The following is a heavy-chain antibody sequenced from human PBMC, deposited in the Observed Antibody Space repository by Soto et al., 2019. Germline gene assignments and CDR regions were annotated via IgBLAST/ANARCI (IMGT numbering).Heavy chain of an antibody. V-gene: IGHV4-59*01. CDR2: IDNTGTT. CDR3: AREDYGPFHNCFDP. CDR1: GGSISGSY. J-gene: IGHJ5*02. Sequence: QMQLRESGPGLVKPSGTLSLTCTVSGGSISGSYWNWIRRPPGKGLEWIGYIDNTGTTNYNPSLKSRLTMSHDTSKNKISLKLSSVTAADTAVYHCAREDYGPFHNCFDPWGQGTLVTVSS. D-gene: IGHD4-17*01.